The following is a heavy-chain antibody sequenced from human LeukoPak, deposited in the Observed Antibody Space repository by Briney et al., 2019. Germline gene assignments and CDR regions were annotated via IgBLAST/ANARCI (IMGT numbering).Heavy chain of an antibody. J-gene: IGHJ4*02. Sequence: SETLSLTCSVSGYSISRGYCWGWSRQPPGKGLECIGSIYPGGSTYYNPSLKSRVTISVDTSMNQFSLKVNCVTAADTAVYFCAGDYGAIENYIDYWGQGTLVTVSS. V-gene: IGHV4-38-2*02. CDR3: AGDYGAIENYIDY. D-gene: IGHD4/OR15-4a*01. CDR1: GYSISRGYC. CDR2: IYPGGST.